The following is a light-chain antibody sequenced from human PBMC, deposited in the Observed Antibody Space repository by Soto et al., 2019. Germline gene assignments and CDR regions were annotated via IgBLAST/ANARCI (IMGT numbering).Light chain of an antibody. J-gene: IGKJ2*01. CDR2: DAS. CDR1: QDVSAS. V-gene: IGKV3D-11*01. CDR3: LQRASWRS. Sequence: MLTQSPATLSLSPGDRAILSCRASQDVSASLGWYQQKPGQAPRLLIYDASNRATGIPDRFSGSGSGTDFTLTISSLEPEDVAVYYCLQRASWRSFGQGTKLEIK.